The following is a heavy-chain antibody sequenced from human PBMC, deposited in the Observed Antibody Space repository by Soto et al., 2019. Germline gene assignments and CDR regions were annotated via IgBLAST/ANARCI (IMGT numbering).Heavy chain of an antibody. D-gene: IGHD6-19*01. CDR2: VSHDGRNT. J-gene: IGHJ4*02. Sequence: VQLVESGGGVVQPGRSLRLSCAASGFTFSDYAMHWVRQAPGKGLEWVAVVSHDGRNTHYADSVKGRFTISRDSSKNTVSLEMASLRAEVTPVYYCAKGGAQWLVTSDFNYWGQGALVTVSS. V-gene: IGHV3-30*18. CDR1: GFTFSDYA. CDR3: AKGGAQWLVTSDFNY.